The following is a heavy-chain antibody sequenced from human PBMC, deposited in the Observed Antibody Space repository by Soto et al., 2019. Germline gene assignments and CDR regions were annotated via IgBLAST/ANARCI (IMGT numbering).Heavy chain of an antibody. D-gene: IGHD5-12*01. J-gene: IGHJ4*02. CDR3: ARGGEGYNFGAVY. CDR2: IIPKLGSA. CDR1: GGGHLRDYR. Sequence: QVQLVQSGAEVEEPGSSVNVSCKASGGGHLRDYRTTWVRRAPGQGLEWMGGIIPKLGSANYAQQFQGRVTITADESTNSVYMELRNLRSDDTAVYYCARGGEGYNFGAVYWGQGTPVTVSS. V-gene: IGHV1-69*01.